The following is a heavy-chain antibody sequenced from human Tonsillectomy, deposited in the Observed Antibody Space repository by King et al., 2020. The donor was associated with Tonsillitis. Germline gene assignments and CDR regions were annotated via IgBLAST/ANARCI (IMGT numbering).Heavy chain of an antibody. CDR2: ISYDGSNK. CDR1: GFTFSVYG. Sequence: VQLVESGGGVVQPGRSLRLSCAASGFTFSVYGMHWVRQAPGKGLEWVAVISYDGSNKYYADSVKGRFTISRDNSKNTLYLQMNSLRPEDTAVYYCASLADGSYNSAAAEEYFFDYWGQGTLVTVSS. V-gene: IGHV3-30*03. CDR3: ASLADGSYNSAAAEEYFFDY. D-gene: IGHD5-24*01. J-gene: IGHJ4*02.